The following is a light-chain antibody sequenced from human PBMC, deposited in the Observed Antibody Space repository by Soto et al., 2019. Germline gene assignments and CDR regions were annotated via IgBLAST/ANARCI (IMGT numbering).Light chain of an antibody. V-gene: IGKV3-20*01. Sequence: EIVLTQSPGTLSLSPGERATLSCRASHSVRSSYLAWYQQKPGQAPRLLIYGASSRATGIPDRFSGSGSGPDFTLTISRLKPEDFAVYYCQQYGSSPPYTFGQGTKLEIK. J-gene: IGKJ2*01. CDR1: HSVRSSY. CDR3: QQYGSSPPYT. CDR2: GAS.